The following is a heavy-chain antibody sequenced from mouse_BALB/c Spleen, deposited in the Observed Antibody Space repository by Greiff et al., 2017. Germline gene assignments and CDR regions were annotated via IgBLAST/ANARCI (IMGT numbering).Heavy chain of an antibody. CDR1: GYTFTDYA. V-gene: IGHV1S137*01. J-gene: IGHJ1*01. CDR3: ARLGTTVVEDFDV. D-gene: IGHD1-1*01. CDR2: ISTYYGDA. Sequence: QVQLQQSGAELVRPGVSVKISCKGSGYTFTDYAMHWVKQSHAKSLEWIGVISTYYGDASYNQKFKGKATMTVDKSSSTAYMELARLTSEDSAIYYCARLGTTVVEDFDVWGAGTTVTVSS.